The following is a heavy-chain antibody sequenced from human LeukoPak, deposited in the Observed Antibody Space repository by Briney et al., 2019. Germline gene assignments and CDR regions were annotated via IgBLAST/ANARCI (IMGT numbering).Heavy chain of an antibody. V-gene: IGHV3-21*01. CDR2: ISSSSGYI. J-gene: IGHJ5*02. Sequence: GGSLRLSCAASGFTFSSYSMNWVRQAPGKGLEWVSSISSSSGYIYYADSVKGRFTISRDNAKNSLYLQMNSLRAEDTAVYYCAGWFGDFDPWGQGTLVTVSS. CDR1: GFTFSSYS. CDR3: AGWFGDFDP. D-gene: IGHD3-10*01.